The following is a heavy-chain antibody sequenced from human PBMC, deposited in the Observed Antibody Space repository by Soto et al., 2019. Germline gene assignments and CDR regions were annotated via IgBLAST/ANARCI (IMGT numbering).Heavy chain of an antibody. Sequence: GESLKISCKGSVYSFPRYWIAWDLQMSGKGLEWMGIIYPGDSDTRYSPSFQGRVTISADKSISTAYLQWSSLKVSDTAMYYCARVDYYDSSGYYSLMDVWGQGTTVTVSS. J-gene: IGHJ6*02. CDR3: ARVDYYDSSGYYSLMDV. CDR2: IYPGDSDT. D-gene: IGHD3-22*01. V-gene: IGHV5-51*01. CDR1: VYSFPRYW.